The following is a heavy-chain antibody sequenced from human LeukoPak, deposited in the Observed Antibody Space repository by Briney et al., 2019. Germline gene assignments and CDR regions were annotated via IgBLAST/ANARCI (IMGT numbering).Heavy chain of an antibody. CDR2: ISSSSSYI. CDR1: GFTFSSYS. J-gene: IGHJ3*02. CDR3: ARYYDILTGYLDAFDI. D-gene: IGHD3-9*01. V-gene: IGHV3-21*01. Sequence: PGGSLRLSCAASGFTFSSYSMNWVRQAPGKGLEWVSSISSSSSYIYYADSVKGRFTISRDNAKNSLYLQMNSLRAEDTAVYYCARYYDILTGYLDAFDIWGQGTMVTVSS.